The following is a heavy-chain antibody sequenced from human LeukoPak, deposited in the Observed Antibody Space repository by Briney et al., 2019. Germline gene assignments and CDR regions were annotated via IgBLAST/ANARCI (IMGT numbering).Heavy chain of an antibody. J-gene: IGHJ4*02. V-gene: IGHV1-3*01. CDR2: INAGNGNT. CDR1: GYTFTSYA. D-gene: IGHD3-22*01. Sequence: GASVKVSCKASGYTFTSYAMHWVRQAPGQRLEWMGWINAGNGNTKYSQKFQGRVTITRDTSASTAYMELSSLRSEDTAVYYCATDIPGDYDGGVYWGQGTLVTVSS. CDR3: ATDIPGDYDGGVY.